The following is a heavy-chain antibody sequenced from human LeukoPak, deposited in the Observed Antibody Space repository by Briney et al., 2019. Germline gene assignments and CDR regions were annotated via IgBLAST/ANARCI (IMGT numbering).Heavy chain of an antibody. V-gene: IGHV3-23*01. Sequence: GGSLRLSCAASGFTFSSYAMSWVRQAPGKGLEWGSAISGSGGSTYYADSVKGRFTISRDNSKNTLYLQMNSLRAEDTAVYYCAKYAGIVGATWRFDYWGQGTLVTVSS. D-gene: IGHD1-26*01. CDR1: GFTFSSYA. J-gene: IGHJ4*02. CDR2: ISGSGGST. CDR3: AKYAGIVGATWRFDY.